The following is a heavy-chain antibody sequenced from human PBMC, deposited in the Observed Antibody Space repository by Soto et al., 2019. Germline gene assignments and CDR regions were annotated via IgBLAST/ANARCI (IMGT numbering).Heavy chain of an antibody. J-gene: IGHJ6*02. CDR1: GGSITNYY. CDR2: IKYNGYS. CDR3: ARHGFGSLHGLVDV. Sequence: QVQLQESGPGLVKPSETLSLTCTVSGGSITNYYCSWFRQPPGKGLEWIGYIKYNGYSAYNLSLKRRVTMSMDTSKTQFSLMLESVTATATAVYYCARHGFGSLHGLVDVWGQGTTVIVSS. V-gene: IGHV4-59*08. D-gene: IGHD3-10*01.